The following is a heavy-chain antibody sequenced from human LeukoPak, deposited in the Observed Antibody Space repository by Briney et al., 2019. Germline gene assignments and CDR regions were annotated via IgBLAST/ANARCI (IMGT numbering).Heavy chain of an antibody. CDR3: ARRRSKDAFDI. V-gene: IGHV4-38-2*02. CDR2: IYHSGST. CDR1: GYSISSGYY. Sequence: PSETLSLTCTVSGYSISSGYYWGWIRQPPGKGLEWIGSIYHSGSTYYNSSLKSRVTISVDTSKNQFSLKLSSVTAADTAVYYCARRRSKDAFDIWGQGTMVTVSS. J-gene: IGHJ3*02. D-gene: IGHD1-26*01.